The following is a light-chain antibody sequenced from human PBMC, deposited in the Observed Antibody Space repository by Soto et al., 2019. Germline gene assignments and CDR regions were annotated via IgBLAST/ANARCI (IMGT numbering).Light chain of an antibody. Sequence: DNQMTQSPSSLSASVGDRVSITCRASQSISSYLNWYQQKPGTAPHLLIYAASSLQSGVPSRFSGSGSATDFTLTISSLQAEDVTTYSCPHRDSTPNRFGDRTKV. J-gene: IGKJ1*01. CDR3: PHRDSTPNR. CDR1: QSISSY. CDR2: AAS. V-gene: IGKV1-39*01.